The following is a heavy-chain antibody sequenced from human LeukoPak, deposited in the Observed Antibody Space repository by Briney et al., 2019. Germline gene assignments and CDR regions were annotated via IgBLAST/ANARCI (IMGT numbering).Heavy chain of an antibody. CDR2: INPSGDGT. J-gene: IGHJ5*02. D-gene: IGHD2-8*02. Sequence: ASVKVSCKASGFTFSSHYMHWVRQAPGQGLEWMGLINPSGDGTIYEQKFQGRVTVTRDTSTCTVYMDLSSLTSEDTAVYYCARDVSGPNYWWLDPWGQGTLVTVSP. CDR1: GFTFSSHY. V-gene: IGHV1-46*01. CDR3: ARDVSGPNYWWLDP.